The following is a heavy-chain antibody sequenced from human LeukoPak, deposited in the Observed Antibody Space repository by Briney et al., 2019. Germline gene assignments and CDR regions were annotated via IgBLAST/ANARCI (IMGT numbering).Heavy chain of an antibody. Sequence: SETLSLTCAVYGGSFSGYYWSWIRQPPGKGLEWIGEINHSGSTHYNPSLKSRVTISVDTSKNQFSLKLSSVTAADTAVYYCARQGLGYCSGGSCYRGYTNFDYWGQGTLVTVSS. CDR3: ARQGLGYCSGGSCYRGYTNFDY. J-gene: IGHJ4*02. CDR2: INHSGST. CDR1: GGSFSGYY. V-gene: IGHV4-34*01. D-gene: IGHD2-15*01.